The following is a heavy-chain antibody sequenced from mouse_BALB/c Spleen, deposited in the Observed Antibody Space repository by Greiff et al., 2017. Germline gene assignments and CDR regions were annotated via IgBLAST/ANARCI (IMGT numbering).Heavy chain of an antibody. J-gene: IGHJ2*01. CDR3: ARRGDYDDFDY. CDR2: IYWDDDK. CDR1: GFSLSTSGMG. D-gene: IGHD2-4*01. Sequence: QVQLKESGPGILQPSQTLSLTCSFSGFSLSTSGMGVSWIRQPSGKGLEWLAHIYWDDDKRYNPSLKSRLTISKDTSRNQVFLKITSVDTADTATHYCARRGDYDDFDYWGQGTTLSVSP. V-gene: IGHV8-12*01.